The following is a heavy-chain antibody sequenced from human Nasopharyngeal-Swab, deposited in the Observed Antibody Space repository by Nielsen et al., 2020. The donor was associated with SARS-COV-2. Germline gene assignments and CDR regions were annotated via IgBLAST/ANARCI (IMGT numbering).Heavy chain of an antibody. CDR2: ISSSSSYI. CDR1: GFTFSSYS. J-gene: IGHJ3*02. D-gene: IGHD4-17*01. Sequence: SCAASGFTFSSYSMNWVRQAPGKGLEWVSSISSSSSYIYYADSVKGRFTISRDNAKNSLYLQMNSLRAEDTAVYYCARASGYGEGAFDIWGQGTMVTVSS. CDR3: ARASGYGEGAFDI. V-gene: IGHV3-21*01.